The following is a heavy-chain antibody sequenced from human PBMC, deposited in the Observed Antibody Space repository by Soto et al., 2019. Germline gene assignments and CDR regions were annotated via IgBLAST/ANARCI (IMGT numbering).Heavy chain of an antibody. CDR1: GGSISSGDYY. J-gene: IGHJ4*02. CDR2: IYYSGST. Sequence: KPSETLSLTCTVSGGSISSGDYYWSWIRQPPGKGLEWIGYIYYSGSTYYNPSLKSRVTISVDTSKNQFSLKLSSVTAADTAVYYCAREEVYDRVNYFDYWGQGTLVTVSS. CDR3: AREEVYDRVNYFDY. V-gene: IGHV4-30-4*01. D-gene: IGHD3-10*01.